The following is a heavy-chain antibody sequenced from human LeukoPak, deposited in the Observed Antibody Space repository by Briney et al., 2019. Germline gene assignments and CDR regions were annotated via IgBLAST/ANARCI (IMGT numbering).Heavy chain of an antibody. CDR2: ISSNGGST. V-gene: IGHV3-64*01. D-gene: IGHD2-2*01. J-gene: IGHJ4*02. CDR3: ARGGRIVVVPAATDY. Sequence: GGSLRLSCVASGVTFSSYAMHWVRQAPEKGLEYVSAISSNGGSTYYANSVKGRFTISRDNSKNTLYLQMGSLRAEDMAVYYCARGGRIVVVPAATDYWGQGTLVTVSS. CDR1: GVTFSSYA.